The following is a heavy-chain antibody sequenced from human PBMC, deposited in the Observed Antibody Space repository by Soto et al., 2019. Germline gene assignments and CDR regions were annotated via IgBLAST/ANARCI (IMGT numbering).Heavy chain of an antibody. CDR1: GFTFSSYA. CDR2: ISGSGSFT. CDR3: AKMPPGSGASKLDS. V-gene: IGHV3-23*01. D-gene: IGHD3-10*01. Sequence: PGGSLRLSCAASGFTFSSYAMSWVRQAPGKGLEWVSAISGSGSFTHYAGSVRGRFTISRDNSQNQLYLQMNNLRGDDTAMYYRAKMPPGSGASKLDSWGKGLPVTAS. J-gene: IGHJ4*02.